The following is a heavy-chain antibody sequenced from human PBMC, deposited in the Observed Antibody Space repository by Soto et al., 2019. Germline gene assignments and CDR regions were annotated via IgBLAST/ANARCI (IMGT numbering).Heavy chain of an antibody. J-gene: IGHJ6*02. Sequence: QVQLVQSGAEVKKPGSSVKVSCKASGGTFSSYAISWVRQAPGQGLEWMGGIIPIFGTANYAQKFQGRVTITADESTSTAYMELSSLRSEDTAVYYCAREGYCSGGSCYYYGMDVWDQGTTVTVSS. CDR2: IIPIFGTA. CDR3: AREGYCSGGSCYYYGMDV. V-gene: IGHV1-69*01. CDR1: GGTFSSYA. D-gene: IGHD2-15*01.